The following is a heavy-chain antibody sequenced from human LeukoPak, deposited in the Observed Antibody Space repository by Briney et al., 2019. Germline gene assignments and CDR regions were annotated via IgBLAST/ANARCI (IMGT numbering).Heavy chain of an antibody. J-gene: IGHJ6*04. CDR1: GFTFDDYA. Sequence: GGSLRLSCAASGFTFDDYAMHWVRQAPGKGLEWVSAISGSGGSTYYADSVKGRFTISRDNSKNTLYLQMNSLRAEDTAVYYCAKDLGQVTMGVWGKGTTVTVSS. CDR2: ISGSGGST. CDR3: AKDLGQVTMGV. V-gene: IGHV3-23*01. D-gene: IGHD3-3*01.